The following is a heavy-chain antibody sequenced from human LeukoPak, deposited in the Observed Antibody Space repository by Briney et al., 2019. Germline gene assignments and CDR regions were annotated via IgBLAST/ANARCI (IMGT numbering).Heavy chain of an antibody. CDR2: IRYDGSNK. Sequence: PGGSLRLSXAASGFTFSSYGMHWVRQAPGKGLEWVAFIRYDGSNKYYADSVKGRFTISRDNSKNTLYLQMNSLRAEDTAVYYCAKGGYFDIGNWFDPWGQGTLVTVSS. V-gene: IGHV3-30*02. CDR1: GFTFSSYG. CDR3: AKGGYFDIGNWFDP. D-gene: IGHD3-9*01. J-gene: IGHJ5*02.